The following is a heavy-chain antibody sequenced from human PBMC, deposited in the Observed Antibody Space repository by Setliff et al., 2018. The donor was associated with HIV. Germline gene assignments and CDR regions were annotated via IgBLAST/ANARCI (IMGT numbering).Heavy chain of an antibody. CDR2: IYYRGAT. CDR1: GGSISNSDFY. CDR3: ARPYDSLYG. Sequence: SETLSLTCTVSGGSISNSDFYWGWIRQSPGKGLEWIGSIYYRGATYYNPTLQSRATISADTSKNQFYPKLTSVTAADTAIYYCARPYDSLYGWGQGVLVTVSS. V-gene: IGHV4-39*01. J-gene: IGHJ4*02. D-gene: IGHD3-22*01.